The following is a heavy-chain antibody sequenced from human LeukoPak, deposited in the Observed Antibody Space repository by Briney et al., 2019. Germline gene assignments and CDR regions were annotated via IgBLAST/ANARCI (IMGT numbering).Heavy chain of an antibody. CDR2: INYSGDST. Sequence: GGSLRLSCAASGFTLSSCAMSWVRQAPGKGLEWVSGINYSGDSTYYADSVKGRFTISRDNSKNTLYLQMNSLRVEDTAVYYCAKHSWWSGYFYFLPFDYWGQGTLVTVSS. D-gene: IGHD3-3*01. J-gene: IGHJ4*02. CDR1: GFTLSSCA. CDR3: AKHSWWSGYFYFLPFDY. V-gene: IGHV3-23*01.